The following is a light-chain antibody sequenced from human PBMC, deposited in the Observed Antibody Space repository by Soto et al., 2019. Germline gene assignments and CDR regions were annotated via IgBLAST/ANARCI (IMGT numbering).Light chain of an antibody. Sequence: EIVLTQSPATLSLSPGERATLSCRASQSVSSSYLAWYQQKPGQAPRLLIHGASTRATGFPGRFSGSGSGTDFTLTISRLESEDFAVYYCQQYGSSPPLTFGGGTKVDIK. CDR1: QSVSSSY. CDR2: GAS. V-gene: IGKV3-20*01. J-gene: IGKJ4*01. CDR3: QQYGSSPPLT.